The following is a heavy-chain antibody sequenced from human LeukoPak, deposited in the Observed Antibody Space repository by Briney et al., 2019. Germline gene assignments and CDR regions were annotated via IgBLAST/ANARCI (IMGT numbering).Heavy chain of an antibody. CDR3: VSQTTVPRVDAFNV. D-gene: IGHD4-17*01. CDR1: GYSFTNYW. V-gene: IGHV5-51*01. CDR2: IYPGDSDT. J-gene: IGHJ3*01. Sequence: GESLKISCKGSGYSFTNYWIGWVRQMSGKGLEWMGIIYPGDSDTRYSPSFQGQVTISADKSVSSAYLQWNSLKASDTAMYYCVSQTTVPRVDAFNVWGQGTVVTVSS.